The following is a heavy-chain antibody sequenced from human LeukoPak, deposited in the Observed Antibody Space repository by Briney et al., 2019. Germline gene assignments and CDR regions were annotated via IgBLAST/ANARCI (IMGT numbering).Heavy chain of an antibody. CDR1: GFTFSSYS. V-gene: IGHV3-48*04. J-gene: IGHJ4*02. D-gene: IGHD3-22*01. CDR3: AREPYYYDSSGYYYTYYFDY. CDR2: ISSSSSTI. Sequence: GGSLRLSCAASGFTFSSYSMNWVRQAPGKGLEWVSCISSSSSTIYYADSVKGRFTISRDNAKNSLYLQMNSLRAEDTAVYYCAREPYYYDSSGYYYTYYFDYWGQGTLVTVSS.